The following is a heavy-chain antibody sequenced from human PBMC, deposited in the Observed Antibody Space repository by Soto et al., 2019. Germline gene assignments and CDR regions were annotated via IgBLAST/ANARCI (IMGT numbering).Heavy chain of an antibody. CDR3: GKERRGSGWSVCNF. Sequence: PGGSLRLSCSASGLPFSHYAMHWVRQGPGTRLEWVADISGSGDSARYADSVRGRFTISRDNSRDTLYLQMNSLRVDDTAVYYCGKERRGSGWSVCNFWGQGTLVTVSS. D-gene: IGHD6-19*01. CDR1: GLPFSHYA. V-gene: IGHV3-23*01. CDR2: ISGSGDSA. J-gene: IGHJ4*02.